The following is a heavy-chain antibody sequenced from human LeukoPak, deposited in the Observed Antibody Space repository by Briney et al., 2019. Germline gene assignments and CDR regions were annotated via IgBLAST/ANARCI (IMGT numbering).Heavy chain of an antibody. D-gene: IGHD2-8*01. CDR1: GFAFSSYA. V-gene: IGHV3-23*01. CDR3: AKDKRGGPYGVDY. CDR2: ISGGGGST. J-gene: IGHJ4*02. Sequence: GGSLRLSCAASGFAFSSYAMSWVRQTPGKGLEWASAISGGGGSTYYADSVKGRFTISRDNSKNTLFLQMNSLRAEDTAVYYCAKDKRGGPYGVDYWGQGTLVTVSS.